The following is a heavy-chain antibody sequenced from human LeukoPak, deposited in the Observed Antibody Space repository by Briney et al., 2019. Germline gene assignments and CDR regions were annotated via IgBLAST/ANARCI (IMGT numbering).Heavy chain of an antibody. V-gene: IGHV4-30-2*03. D-gene: IGHD2-2*01. CDR1: GGSISSGGYS. J-gene: IGHJ5*02. Sequence: KPSQTLSLTCAVPGGSISSGGYSWSWIRQPPGKGLEWIGYIYHSGSTYYNPSLKSRVTISVDTSKNQFSLKLTSVTAADTAVYYCARQGYCTSASCYLRWFDPWGQGTLVTVSS. CDR3: ARQGYCTSASCYLRWFDP. CDR2: IYHSGST.